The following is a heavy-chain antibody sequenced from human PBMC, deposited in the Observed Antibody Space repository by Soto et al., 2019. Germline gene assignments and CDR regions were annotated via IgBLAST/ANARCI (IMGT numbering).Heavy chain of an antibody. V-gene: IGHV1-69*13. CDR2: IIPIFGTA. D-gene: IGHD3-10*01. Sequence: GASVKVSCKASGGTFSSYAISWVRQAPGQGLEWMGGIIPIFGTANYAQKFQGRVTITADGSTGTAYMELSSLRSEDTAVYYCASNPYYGSPLTQFDYWGQGTLVTVSS. CDR3: ASNPYYGSPLTQFDY. J-gene: IGHJ4*02. CDR1: GGTFSSYA.